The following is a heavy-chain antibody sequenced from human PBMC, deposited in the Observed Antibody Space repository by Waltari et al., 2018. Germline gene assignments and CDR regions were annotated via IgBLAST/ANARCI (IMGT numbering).Heavy chain of an antibody. CDR3: ATGLKGYCSGGSCYFVNDY. D-gene: IGHD2-15*01. J-gene: IGHJ4*02. CDR2: FDPEDGET. V-gene: IGHV1-24*01. Sequence: QVQLVQSGAEVKKHGASVKVSCKVSGYTLTELSMHWVRTAPGKGLEWMGGFDPEDGETIYAQKFQGRVTMTEDTSTDTAYMELSSLRSEDTAVYYCATGLKGYCSGGSCYFVNDYWGQGTLVTVSS. CDR1: GYTLTELS.